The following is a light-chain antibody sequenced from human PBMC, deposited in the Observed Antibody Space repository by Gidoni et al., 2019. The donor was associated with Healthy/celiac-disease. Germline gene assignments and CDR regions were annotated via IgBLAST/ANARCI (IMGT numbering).Light chain of an antibody. J-gene: IGKJ3*01. CDR3: QQYYSTPPFT. CDR2: WAS. CDR1: QSVLYSSNNKNY. V-gene: IGKV4-1*01. Sequence: DIVMTQSPDSLAVSLGERATINCKSSQSVLYSSNNKNYLAWYKQKPGQPPKLLIYWASTRESGVPDRFSGSGSGTDFTLTISSLQAEDVAVYYCQQYYSTPPFTFGSGTKVDIK.